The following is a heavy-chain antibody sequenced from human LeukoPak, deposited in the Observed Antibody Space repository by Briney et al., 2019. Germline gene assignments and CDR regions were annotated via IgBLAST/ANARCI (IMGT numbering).Heavy chain of an antibody. CDR2: ISGSGGST. V-gene: IGHV3-23*01. D-gene: IGHD6-19*01. CDR1: GFTFSSYA. CDR3: AKASGSSGWYEDY. J-gene: IGHJ4*02. Sequence: PGGSLRLSCAASGFTFSSYAMSWVRQAPGKGLGWVSAISGSGGSTYYADSVKGRFTISRDNSKNTLYLQMNSLRAEDTAVYYCAKASGSSGWYEDYWGQGTLVTVSS.